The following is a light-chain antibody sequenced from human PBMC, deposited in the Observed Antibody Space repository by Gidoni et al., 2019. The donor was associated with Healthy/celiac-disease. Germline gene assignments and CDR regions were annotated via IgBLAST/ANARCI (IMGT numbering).Light chain of an antibody. V-gene: IGKV1-39*01. Sequence: IQTTQSPSSPSASVGDRVTITCRASQSISSYLNWYQQKPGKAPKLLIYAASSLQSGGPSRFSGSGSGTDYTLTISSLQHEDFATYYCRQSYSTLWTFXQXTKVEIK. J-gene: IGKJ1*01. CDR3: RQSYSTLWT. CDR2: AAS. CDR1: QSISSY.